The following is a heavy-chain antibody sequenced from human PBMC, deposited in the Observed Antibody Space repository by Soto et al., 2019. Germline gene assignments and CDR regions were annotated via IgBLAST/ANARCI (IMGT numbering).Heavy chain of an antibody. D-gene: IGHD3-10*01. CDR2: ISAYNGDT. CDR1: GYTFTSHG. V-gene: IGHV1-18*01. CDR3: ARMVRGSNSDYYHYMDV. Sequence: QVQLVQSGGEVRKPGASVKVSCKASGYTFTSHGISWVRQAPGQGLEWMGWISAYNGDTNSSQKLQGRVTVTTDRSTRTAYMELRSIRPEETAVYSCARMVRGSNSDYYHYMDVWGKGTTVTGSS. J-gene: IGHJ6*03.